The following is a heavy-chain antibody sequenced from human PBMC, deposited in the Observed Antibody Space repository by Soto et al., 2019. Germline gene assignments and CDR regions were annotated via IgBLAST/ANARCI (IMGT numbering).Heavy chain of an antibody. D-gene: IGHD3-3*01. J-gene: IGHJ6*02. CDR3: ARAPLYYDFWSGYSRPYYGMDV. CDR2: MNPNSGNT. CDR1: GYTFTSYD. Sequence: ASVKVSCKASGYTFTSYDINWVRQATGQGLEWMGGMNPNSGNTGYAQKFQGRVTMTRNTSISTAYMELSSLRSEDTAVYYCARAPLYYDFWSGYSRPYYGMDVWGQGTTVTVSS. V-gene: IGHV1-8*01.